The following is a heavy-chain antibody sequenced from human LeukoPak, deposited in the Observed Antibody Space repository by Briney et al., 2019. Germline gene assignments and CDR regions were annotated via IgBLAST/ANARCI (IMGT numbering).Heavy chain of an antibody. CDR1: GFTFSSYW. J-gene: IGHJ6*03. CDR3: ARSMVNYYYYYMDV. Sequence: GGSLRLSCAASGFTFSSYWMSWVRQAPGKGLEWVSVIYSGGSTYYADSVKGRFTISRDNSKNTLYLQMNSLRAEDTAVYYCARSMVNYYYYYMDVWGKGTTVTVSS. CDR2: IYSGGST. V-gene: IGHV3-53*01. D-gene: IGHD5-18*01.